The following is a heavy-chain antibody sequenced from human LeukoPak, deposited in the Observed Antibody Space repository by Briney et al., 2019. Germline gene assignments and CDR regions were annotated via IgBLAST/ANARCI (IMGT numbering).Heavy chain of an antibody. V-gene: IGHV3-53*01. J-gene: IGHJ1*01. CDR1: GFTVSSNY. CDR2: IYSGGST. Sequence: PGGSLRLSCAASGFTVSSNYMSWVRQAPGKGLDWVSIIYSGGSTYSADSVKGRFTISRDNSKNTLYLQMTSLRAEDTAVYYCAKAQSYCSSSSCYLGYFQDWGQGTLVTVSS. CDR3: AKAQSYCSSSSCYLGYFQD. D-gene: IGHD2-2*01.